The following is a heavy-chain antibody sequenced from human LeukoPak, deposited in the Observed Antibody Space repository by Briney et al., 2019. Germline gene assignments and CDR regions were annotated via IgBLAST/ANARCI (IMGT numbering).Heavy chain of an antibody. CDR3: ARVPGRTRYFDY. V-gene: IGHV3-7*01. CDR2: IKQDGSEK. J-gene: IGHJ4*02. Sequence: GGSLRLSCAASGFTFTCCWMSWVRQPPGKGLEWVASIKQDGSEKFYADSVKGRFTISRDNAKNSLSLQVNSLRGEDTAVYYCARVPGRTRYFDYWGQGILVTVSS. D-gene: IGHD1-26*01. CDR1: GFTFTCCW.